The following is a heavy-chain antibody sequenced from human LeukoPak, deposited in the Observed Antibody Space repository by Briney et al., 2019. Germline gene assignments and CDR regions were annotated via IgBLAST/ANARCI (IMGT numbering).Heavy chain of an antibody. CDR3: ARDRRLGYYDSSVKYNWFDP. CDR1: GGSFSGYY. Sequence: PSETLSLTCAVYGGSFSGYYWSWIRQPPGKGLGWIGEINHSGSTNYNPSLKSRVTISVDTSKNQFSLKLSSVTAADTAVYYCARDRRLGYYDSSVKYNWFDPWGQGTLVTVSS. CDR2: INHSGST. D-gene: IGHD3-22*01. J-gene: IGHJ5*02. V-gene: IGHV4-34*01.